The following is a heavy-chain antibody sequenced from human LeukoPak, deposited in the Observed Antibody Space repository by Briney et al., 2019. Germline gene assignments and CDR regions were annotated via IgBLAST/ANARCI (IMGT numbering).Heavy chain of an antibody. Sequence: SETLSLTCAVYGGSFSGYYYSWIRQPPGKELEWIGEINHSGSTKNNPSLKSRVTISVDTSKNQFSLKLSSVTAADTAVYYCARAYYDFWSDLDYWGQGTLVTVSS. CDR1: GGSFSGYY. V-gene: IGHV4-34*01. J-gene: IGHJ4*02. D-gene: IGHD3-3*01. CDR3: ARAYYDFWSDLDY. CDR2: INHSGST.